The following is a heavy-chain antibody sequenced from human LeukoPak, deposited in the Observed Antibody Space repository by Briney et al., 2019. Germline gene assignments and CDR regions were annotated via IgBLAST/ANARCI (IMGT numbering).Heavy chain of an antibody. D-gene: IGHD6-13*01. J-gene: IGHJ4*02. Sequence: ASVKVSCKASGYTFTGYYMHWVRQAPGQGLEWMGWINHNSGGTNYAQKFQGRVTMTRDTSISTAYMELSRLRSDDTAVYYCARDRGPVDSSSWYIDYWGQGTLVTVSS. CDR1: GYTFTGYY. CDR2: INHNSGGT. CDR3: ARDRGPVDSSSWYIDY. V-gene: IGHV1-2*02.